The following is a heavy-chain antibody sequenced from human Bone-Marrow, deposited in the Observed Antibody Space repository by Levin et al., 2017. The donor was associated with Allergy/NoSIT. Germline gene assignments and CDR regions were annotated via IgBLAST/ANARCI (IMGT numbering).Heavy chain of an antibody. V-gene: IGHV4-39*02. CDR2: IYYTGST. Sequence: SETLSLTCTVSGGSMSSSGYFWGWIRQPPGKGLEWIGSIYYTGSTYYNPSLRSRVTISGDTSKNHLSLTLNSVTAADTAVYYCAREKLETSATVYYFDSWGQGTLVTVSS. CDR3: AREKLETSATVYYFDS. J-gene: IGHJ4*02. D-gene: IGHD1-26*01. CDR1: GGSMSSSGYF.